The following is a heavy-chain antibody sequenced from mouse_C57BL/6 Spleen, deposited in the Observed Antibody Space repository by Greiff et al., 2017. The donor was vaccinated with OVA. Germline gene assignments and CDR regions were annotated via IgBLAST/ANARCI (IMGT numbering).Heavy chain of an antibody. J-gene: IGHJ2*01. CDR2: ISNGGGST. CDR1: GFTFSDYY. V-gene: IGHV5-12*01. CDR3: ARGGYYGSSPSFDY. D-gene: IGHD1-1*01. Sequence: EVKLVESGGGLVQPGGSLKLSCAASGFTFSDYYMYWVRQTPEKRLEWVAYISNGGGSTYYPDTVKGRFTISRDNAKNTLYLQMSRLKSEDTAMYYCARGGYYGSSPSFDYWGQGTTLTVSS.